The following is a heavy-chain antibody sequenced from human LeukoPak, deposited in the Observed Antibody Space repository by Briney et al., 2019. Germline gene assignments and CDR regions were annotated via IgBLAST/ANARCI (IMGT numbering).Heavy chain of an antibody. CDR3: ARERVEQYYDFWSGGDHYYMDV. CDR1: DVSIKNYY. D-gene: IGHD3-3*01. CDR2: IYYAGSS. J-gene: IGHJ6*03. V-gene: IGHV4-59*12. Sequence: SETLSLTCTVSDVSIKNYYWSWIRQPPGKGLEWIANIYYAGSSNYNPSLKSRVSVSIDASKNQLSLKLTSVTAADTAVYYCARERVEQYYDFWSGGDHYYMDVWGKGTTVTVSS.